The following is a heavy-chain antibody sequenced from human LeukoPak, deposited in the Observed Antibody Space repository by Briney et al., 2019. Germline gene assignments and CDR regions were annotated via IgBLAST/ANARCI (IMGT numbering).Heavy chain of an antibody. J-gene: IGHJ4*02. Sequence: ASVKVSCKTSGYTFTSYDMHWVRQAPGQGLEWMEIINPSGGSTSYAQKFQGRVTMTRDTSTSTVYMEVTSLRSEDTAVYYCARGFDGLRLKGQYFDYWGQGTLVTVSS. CDR3: ARGFDGLRLKGQYFDY. CDR1: GYTFTSYD. V-gene: IGHV1-46*01. D-gene: IGHD5/OR15-5a*01. CDR2: INPSGGST.